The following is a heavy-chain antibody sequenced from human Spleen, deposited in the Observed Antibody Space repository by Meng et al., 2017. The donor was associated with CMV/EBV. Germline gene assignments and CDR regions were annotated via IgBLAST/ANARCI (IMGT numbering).Heavy chain of an antibody. J-gene: IGHJ4*02. D-gene: IGHD6-19*01. V-gene: IGHV4-34*01. CDR2: INHSGST. CDR1: GGSFSGYY. Sequence: SQTLSLTCAVYGGSFSGYYWSWIRQPPGKGLEWIGEINHSGSTNYNPSLKSRVTISVDTSKNQFSLKVNSVTAADTALYYCARESSGWYGADYWGQGTLVTVSS. CDR3: ARESSGWYGADY.